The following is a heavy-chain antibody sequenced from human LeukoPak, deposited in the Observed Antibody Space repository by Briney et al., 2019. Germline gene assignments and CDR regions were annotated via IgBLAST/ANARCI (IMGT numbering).Heavy chain of an antibody. Sequence: PGGSPRLSCAASGFTFSSYWMSWVRQAPGKGLEWVANIKQGGSEKYYVDSVKGRFTISRDNSKNTLYLQMNSLRAEDTAVYYCAKDGGSGSYYVVSQPPDYWGQGTLVTVSS. V-gene: IGHV3-7*01. D-gene: IGHD1-26*01. CDR2: IKQGGSEK. CDR3: AKDGGSGSYYVVSQPPDY. CDR1: GFTFSSYW. J-gene: IGHJ4*02.